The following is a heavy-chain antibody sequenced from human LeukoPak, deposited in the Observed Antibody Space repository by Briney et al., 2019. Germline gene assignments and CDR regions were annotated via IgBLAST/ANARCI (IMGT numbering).Heavy chain of an antibody. D-gene: IGHD7-27*01. J-gene: IGHJ4*02. CDR1: GGSFRGYY. Sequence: SETLSLTCAVYGGSFRGYYWSWIRQPPGKGLEWIGEINHSGSSNYNPSLKSRVTISLDTSKNQFSLNLSSVTAADTAVYYCARDLNWETYWGQGTLVSVSS. CDR3: ARDLNWETY. V-gene: IGHV4-34*01. CDR2: INHSGSS.